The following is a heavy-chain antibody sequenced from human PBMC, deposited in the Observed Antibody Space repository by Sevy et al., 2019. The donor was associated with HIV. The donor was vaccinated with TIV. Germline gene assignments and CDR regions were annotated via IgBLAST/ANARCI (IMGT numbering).Heavy chain of an antibody. D-gene: IGHD4-17*01. CDR2: IRSEVYGGTT. CDR1: GFTFGEYS. J-gene: IGHJ4*02. V-gene: IGHV3-49*03. CDR3: TRGRRVYADYGVDY. Sequence: GGSLRLSCTASGFTFGEYSMSWFRQAPGKGLEWVSFIRSEVYGGTTEYAGSVKGRLTISRDDSKSIAYLQMSSLKTEDAAVYYCTRGRRVYADYGVDYWGQGTLVTVSS.